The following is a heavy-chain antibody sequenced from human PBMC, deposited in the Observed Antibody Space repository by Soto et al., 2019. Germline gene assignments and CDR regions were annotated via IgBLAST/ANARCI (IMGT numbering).Heavy chain of an antibody. J-gene: IGHJ4*02. D-gene: IGHD5-18*01. V-gene: IGHV4-39*01. Sequence: QLQLQESGPGLVKPSETLSLTCTVSGGSISSSSYYWGWIRQPPGQGLEWIGSIYYSGSTYYNPSLKSRVTISVDTSKNQFSLKLSSVSAADTAVYYCARPGYSYGPFDYWGQGTLVTVSS. CDR3: ARPGYSYGPFDY. CDR1: GGSISSSSYY. CDR2: IYYSGST.